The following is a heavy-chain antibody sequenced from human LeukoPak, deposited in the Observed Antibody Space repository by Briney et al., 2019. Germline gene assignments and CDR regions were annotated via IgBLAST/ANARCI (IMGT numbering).Heavy chain of an antibody. V-gene: IGHV3-21*01. J-gene: IGHJ4*02. D-gene: IGHD3-9*01. CDR2: ISSSSSYI. Sequence: GGSLRLSCAASGFTFSSYSMNWVRQAPGKGLEWVSSISSSSSYIYYADSVKGRFTISRDNAKNSLYLQLNSLIAEDTAVYYCAIYFSFSNDALYYFDYWGQGTLVTVSS. CDR3: AIYFSFSNDALYYFDY. CDR1: GFTFSSYS.